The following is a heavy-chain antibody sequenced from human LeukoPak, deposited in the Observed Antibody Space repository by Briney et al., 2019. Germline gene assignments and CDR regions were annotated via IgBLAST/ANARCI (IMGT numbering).Heavy chain of an antibody. J-gene: IGHJ6*02. CDR2: ISSNGGST. CDR1: GFTFSSYA. Sequence: GGSLRLSCAASGFTFSSYAMHWVRQAPGKGLEYVSAISSNGGSTYYANSVKGRFTISRDNSKNTLYLQMGSLRAEDMAVYYCARVGSAMDVWGQGTTVTVSS. D-gene: IGHD2-15*01. V-gene: IGHV3-64*01. CDR3: ARVGSAMDV.